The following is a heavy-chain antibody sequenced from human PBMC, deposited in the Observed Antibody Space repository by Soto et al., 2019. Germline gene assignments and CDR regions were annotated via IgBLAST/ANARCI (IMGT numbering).Heavy chain of an antibody. Sequence: QVQLVESGGGVVLPGRSLRLSCAASGFTFSSYGMHWVRQAPGKGLEWVAVIWYDGSNKYYADSVKGRFTISRDNSKNTLYLQMNSLRAEDTAVYYCASDCAVYSSGWYQRGGFDYWGQGTLVTVSS. CDR2: IWYDGSNK. D-gene: IGHD6-19*01. CDR1: GFTFSSYG. CDR3: ASDCAVYSSGWYQRGGFDY. V-gene: IGHV3-33*01. J-gene: IGHJ4*02.